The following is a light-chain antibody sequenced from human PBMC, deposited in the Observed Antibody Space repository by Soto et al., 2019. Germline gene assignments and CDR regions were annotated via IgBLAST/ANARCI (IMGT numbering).Light chain of an antibody. J-gene: IGLJ1*01. V-gene: IGLV2-11*01. CDR3: CSYAGSYPYV. Sequence: QSVLTQPRSVSGSPGQSVTISCTGTSSDVGGYNYVSWYQQHPGKAPKLMIYDVSKRPSGVPDRFYGSKSGNTASLTISGLQDEDEADYYCCSYAGSYPYVFGNGTKVTVL. CDR2: DVS. CDR1: SSDVGGYNY.